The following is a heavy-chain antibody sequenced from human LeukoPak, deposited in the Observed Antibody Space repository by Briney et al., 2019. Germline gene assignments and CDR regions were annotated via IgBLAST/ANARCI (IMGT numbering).Heavy chain of an antibody. CDR3: ARDPYHYDSSGYYGEGFDY. J-gene: IGHJ4*02. CDR2: ISSSRNYI. D-gene: IGHD3-22*01. CDR1: GFTFSSYS. V-gene: IGHV3-21*01. Sequence: KPGGSLRLSCAASGFTFSSYSMNWVRQAPGKGLEWVSYISSSRNYIFYADSVKGLFTISRDNAKNSLYLQMNSLRAEDTAVYYCARDPYHYDSSGYYGEGFDYWGQGTLVTVSS.